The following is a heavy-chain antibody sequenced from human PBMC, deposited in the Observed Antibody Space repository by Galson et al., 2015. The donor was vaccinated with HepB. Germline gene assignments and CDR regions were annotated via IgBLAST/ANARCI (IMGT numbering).Heavy chain of an antibody. CDR3: ARWVGSRAAGTSYVDY. D-gene: IGHD6-13*01. CDR2: INAGNGNT. CDR1: GYTFTSYA. V-gene: IGHV1-3*01. J-gene: IGHJ4*02. Sequence: SVKVSCKASGYTFTSYAMHWVRQAPGQRLEWMGWINAGNGNTKYSQKFQGRVTITRDTSASTAYMELSSLRSEDTAVYYCARWVGSRAAGTSYVDYWGQGTLVTVSS.